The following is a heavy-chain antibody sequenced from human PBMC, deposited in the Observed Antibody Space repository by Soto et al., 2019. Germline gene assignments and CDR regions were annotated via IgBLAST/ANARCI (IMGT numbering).Heavy chain of an antibody. CDR1: GGSITNYY. V-gene: IGHV4-59*08. CDR2: INYDGYS. Sequence: QVQLQESGPGLVKPSETLSLTCTVSGGSITNYYCSWFRQPPGKGLEWIGYINYDGYSAYNLSLKRRVTLSREASKTQFSLSLESVTATDTAVYYCARHGFGPLHGLVDVWGPGTTVIVSS. D-gene: IGHD3-10*01. CDR3: ARHGFGPLHGLVDV. J-gene: IGHJ6*02.